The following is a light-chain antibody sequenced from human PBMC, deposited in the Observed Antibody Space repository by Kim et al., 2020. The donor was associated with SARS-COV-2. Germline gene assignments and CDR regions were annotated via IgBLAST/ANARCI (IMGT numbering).Light chain of an antibody. CDR2: QDT. J-gene: IGLJ1*01. Sequence: FSGQTAKFFGSGDQLADRYTSWYQHKSGQSPLLVIYQDTKRPSGIPERFSGSTSGNTATLTITGAQALDEADYYCQAWDSTTLYVFGPGTKVTVL. CDR1: QLADRY. V-gene: IGLV3-1*01. CDR3: QAWDSTTLYV.